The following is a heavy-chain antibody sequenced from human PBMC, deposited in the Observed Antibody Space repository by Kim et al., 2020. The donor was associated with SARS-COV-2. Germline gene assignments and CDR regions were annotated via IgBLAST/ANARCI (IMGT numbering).Heavy chain of an antibody. Sequence: SETLSLTCAVYGVSFSGFYWSWIRQHPGRGLEWIVAINHSGRTNYNPSLNSRSTMSVDTSKNQFSLKLNSVTAADTAVSYCARRLSNTSGAGSHYCVLWG. CDR1: GVSFSGFY. V-gene: IGHV4-34*01. CDR3: ARRLSNTSGAGSHYCVL. D-gene: IGHD3-10*01. CDR2: INHSGRT. J-gene: IGHJ2*01.